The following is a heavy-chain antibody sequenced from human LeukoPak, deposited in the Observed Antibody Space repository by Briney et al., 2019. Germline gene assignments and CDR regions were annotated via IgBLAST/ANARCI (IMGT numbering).Heavy chain of an antibody. CDR1: GFTVNSYA. Sequence: TGGSLRLSCDASGFTVNSYAMNWVRQAPGKGLEWVSVISASGDNTYYADSVKGRFTISRDDSKNTVYLQMNSLRADDTAVYHCAKGGRRHYGDYVAFWGQGTLVIVSS. V-gene: IGHV3-23*01. J-gene: IGHJ4*02. D-gene: IGHD4-17*01. CDR2: ISASGDNT. CDR3: AKGGRRHYGDYVAF.